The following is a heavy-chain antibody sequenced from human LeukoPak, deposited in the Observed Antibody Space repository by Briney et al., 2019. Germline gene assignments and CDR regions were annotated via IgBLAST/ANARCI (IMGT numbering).Heavy chain of an antibody. CDR3: ARGQYRSQKIVVVPAATDFDY. CDR1: GFTFINHA. V-gene: IGHV3-64*01. CDR2: ISSNGGST. D-gene: IGHD2-2*01. J-gene: IGHJ4*02. Sequence: PGGSLRLSCAVSGFTFINHAMHWVRQAPGKGLEYVSAISSNGGSTYYANSVKGRFTISRDNSKNTLYLQMGSLRAEDMAVYYCARGQYRSQKIVVVPAATDFDYWGQGTLVTVSS.